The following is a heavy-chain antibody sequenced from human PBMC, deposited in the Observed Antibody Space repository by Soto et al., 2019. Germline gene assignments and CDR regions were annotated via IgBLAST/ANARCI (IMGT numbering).Heavy chain of an antibody. CDR1: GGTFNNYA. V-gene: IGHV1-69*01. Sequence: QVLLVQSGPEVKKPGSSVKVSCKASGGTFNNYAINWVRQAPGKGLEWMGGIIPTFGTGNPAQKFQRRVTITADEATTTSYMELNSLRSEDTAIYYCASFDGTLVRGGRSSPYEMDVWGQGPTVIVSS. CDR2: IIPTFGTG. J-gene: IGHJ6*02. CDR3: ASFDGTLVRGGRSSPYEMDV. D-gene: IGHD3-10*01.